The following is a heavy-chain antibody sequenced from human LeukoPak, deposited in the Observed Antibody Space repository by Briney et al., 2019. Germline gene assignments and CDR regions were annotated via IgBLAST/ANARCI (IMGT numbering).Heavy chain of an antibody. CDR1: GGSFSDYY. D-gene: IGHD3-16*02. Sequence: SETLSLTCAVYGGSFSDYYWSWIRQPPGKGLEWIGEINHSGSTNYNPSLKSRVTISVDTSKNQFSLKLSSVTAADTAVYYCARDQVVMIMFGGVIEQRYYGMDVWGQGTTVTVSS. CDR2: INHSGST. V-gene: IGHV4-34*01. CDR3: ARDQVVMIMFGGVIEQRYYGMDV. J-gene: IGHJ6*02.